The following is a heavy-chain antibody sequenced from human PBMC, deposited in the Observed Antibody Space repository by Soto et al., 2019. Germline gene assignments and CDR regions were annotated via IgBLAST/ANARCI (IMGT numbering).Heavy chain of an antibody. Sequence: QVQLVESGGGVVQPGRSLRLSCAASGFTFSSYGMHWVRQAPGKGLEWVAVIWYDGSNKYYADSVKGRFTISRDNSKNTLYLQMNSLRAEDTAVYYCARDLYDYIWGGHSDAFDIWGQGTMVTVSS. CDR3: ARDLYDYIWGGHSDAFDI. J-gene: IGHJ3*02. CDR2: IWYDGSNK. D-gene: IGHD3-16*01. CDR1: GFTFSSYG. V-gene: IGHV3-33*01.